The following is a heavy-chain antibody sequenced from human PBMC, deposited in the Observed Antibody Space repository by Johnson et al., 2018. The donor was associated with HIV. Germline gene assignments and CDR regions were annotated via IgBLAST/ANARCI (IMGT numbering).Heavy chain of an antibody. J-gene: IGHJ3*01. V-gene: IGHV3-33*06. CDR2: IWYDGSNK. CDR1: GFTFSGYA. D-gene: IGHD6-19*01. Sequence: QVQLVESGGGVVQPGKSLRLSCAASGFTFSGYAIHWVRQAPGKGLEWVAVIWYDGSNKYYADSVKGRFTISRDNSKNTIYLQMNSLRAEDTALYYCAKDSSSGWYGGDDIFDVWGRGTMVTVSS. CDR3: AKDSSSGWYGGDDIFDV.